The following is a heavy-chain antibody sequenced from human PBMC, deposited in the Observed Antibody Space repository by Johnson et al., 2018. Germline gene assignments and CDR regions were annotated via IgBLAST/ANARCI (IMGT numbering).Heavy chain of an antibody. CDR3: ARDQPPYYGDYVRDYGMDV. J-gene: IGHJ6*02. Sequence: VQLVESGGGLVKPGGSLRLSCAASGFTFSSYSMNWVRQAPGKGLEWVSSISSSSSYIYYADSVKGRFTISRDNAKNSLYLQMNSLRAEDTAGYYCARDQPPYYGDYVRDYGMDVWGQGTTVTVSS. V-gene: IGHV3-21*01. CDR2: ISSSSSYI. D-gene: IGHD4-17*01. CDR1: GFTFSSYS.